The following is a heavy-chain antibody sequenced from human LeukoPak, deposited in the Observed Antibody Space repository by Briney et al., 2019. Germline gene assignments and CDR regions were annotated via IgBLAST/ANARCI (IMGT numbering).Heavy chain of an antibody. D-gene: IGHD2-15*01. CDR3: ARDQGGTRLSVYFDY. J-gene: IGHJ4*02. CDR1: GFTFSSYA. CDR2: ISYDGSNK. V-gene: IGHV3-30-3*01. Sequence: GGSLRLSCAASGFTFSSYAMHWVRQAPGKGLEWVAVISYDGSNKYYADSVKGRFTISRDNSKNTLYLQMNSLRAEDTAGYYCARDQGGTRLSVYFDYWGQGTLVTVSS.